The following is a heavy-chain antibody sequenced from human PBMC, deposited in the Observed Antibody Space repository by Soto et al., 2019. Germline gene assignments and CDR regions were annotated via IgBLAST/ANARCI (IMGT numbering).Heavy chain of an antibody. CDR3: ARDYGGYDPGFDY. Sequence: QVQLQESGPGLVKPSETLSLTCTVSGGSISSYYWSWIRQPPGKGLEWIGYIYYSGSTNYNPSLKSGVTISVDTSKNQFSLKLSSVTAADTAVYYCARDYGGYDPGFDYWGQGTLVTVSS. J-gene: IGHJ4*02. V-gene: IGHV4-59*01. CDR1: GGSISSYY. CDR2: IYYSGST. D-gene: IGHD5-12*01.